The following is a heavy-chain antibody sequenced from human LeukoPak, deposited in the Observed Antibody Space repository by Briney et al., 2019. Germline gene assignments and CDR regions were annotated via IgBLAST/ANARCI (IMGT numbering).Heavy chain of an antibody. Sequence: PGGSLRLSCAASGFTFSSYGMHWVRQAPGKGLEWVALIRYDGSNKYYADSVKGRFTISRDNSKNTLYLQMNSLRAEDTAVYYCAKDPYYYGSGSYHDYWGQGTLVTVSS. CDR3: AKDPYYYGSGSYHDY. V-gene: IGHV3-30*02. J-gene: IGHJ4*02. CDR2: IRYDGSNK. D-gene: IGHD3-10*01. CDR1: GFTFSSYG.